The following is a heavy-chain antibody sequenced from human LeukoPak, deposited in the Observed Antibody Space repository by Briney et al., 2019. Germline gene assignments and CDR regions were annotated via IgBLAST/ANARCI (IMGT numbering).Heavy chain of an antibody. J-gene: IGHJ4*02. D-gene: IGHD3-10*01. Sequence: PGGSLRLSCAASGFTFSSYGMHWVRQAPGKGLEWVAVISHDGSNKYYADSVKGRFTISRDNSKNTLYLQMNSLRAEDTAVYYCAKDFDYYGSGSYSFFDYWGQGTLVTVSS. CDR3: AKDFDYYGSGSYSFFDY. CDR2: ISHDGSNK. CDR1: GFTFSSYG. V-gene: IGHV3-30*18.